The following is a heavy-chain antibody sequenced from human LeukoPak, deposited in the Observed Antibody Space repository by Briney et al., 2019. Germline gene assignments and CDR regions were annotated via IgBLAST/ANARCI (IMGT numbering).Heavy chain of an antibody. V-gene: IGHV3-48*03. CDR3: ARGGGSQYYFDY. Sequence: GGSLRLSXAASGFTFSSYEMNWVRQAPGKGLEWVSYISSSGSTIYYADSVKGRFTISRDNAKNSLYLQMNSLRAEDTAVYYCARGGGSQYYFDYWGQGTLVTVSS. D-gene: IGHD3-16*01. CDR1: GFTFSSYE. CDR2: ISSSGSTI. J-gene: IGHJ4*02.